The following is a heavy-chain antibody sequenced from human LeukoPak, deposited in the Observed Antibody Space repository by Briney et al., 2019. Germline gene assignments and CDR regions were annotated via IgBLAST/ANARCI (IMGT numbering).Heavy chain of an antibody. Sequence: GGSLRLTCAASGFTFSSYWMTWIRQAPGKGLEWVANIKQDGSEKYYVDSVKGRFTISRDNAKNSLYLQMNSLRAEDTAVYYCARDTGGGYSCYDCWGQGTLVTVSS. CDR1: GFTFSSYW. J-gene: IGHJ4*02. CDR2: IKQDGSEK. D-gene: IGHD5-18*01. V-gene: IGHV3-7*01. CDR3: ARDTGGGYSCYDC.